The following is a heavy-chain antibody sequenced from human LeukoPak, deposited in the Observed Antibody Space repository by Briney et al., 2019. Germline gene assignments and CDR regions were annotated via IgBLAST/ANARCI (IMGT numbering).Heavy chain of an antibody. CDR3: ARDQYDTWSRRGNFDS. CDR1: GFTFGKYW. V-gene: IGHV3-7*03. J-gene: IGHJ4*02. Sequence: GGSLRLSCVASGFTFGKYWMSWVRQAPGKGLEWVANIKLDGSEKNYVDSVKGRLTISRDNIKNSLYLQMNSLRAEDTAVFYCARDQYDTWSRRGNFDSWGQGTLVIVSS. CDR2: IKLDGSEK. D-gene: IGHD3-3*01.